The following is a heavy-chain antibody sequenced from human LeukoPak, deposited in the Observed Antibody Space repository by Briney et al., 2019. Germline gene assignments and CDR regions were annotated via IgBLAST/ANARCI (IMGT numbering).Heavy chain of an antibody. CDR1: GFTLSETG. D-gene: IGHD3-16*01. Sequence: WESLSLSCAASGFTLSETGRSWVRQAPGKGMEWVANVNPDGSAKDYVDSVKGRFTISRDNAGNSLYLQMSSLRAEDTAVYYCATYTHWVAGDVWGQGTTVTVSS. CDR2: VNPDGSAK. J-gene: IGHJ6*02. V-gene: IGHV3-7*01. CDR3: ATYTHWVAGDV.